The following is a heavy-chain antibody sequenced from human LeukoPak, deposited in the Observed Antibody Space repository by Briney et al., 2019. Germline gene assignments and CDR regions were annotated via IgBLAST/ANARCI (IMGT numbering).Heavy chain of an antibody. CDR2: IYATGST. CDR3: ARHGSVRSPLGP. D-gene: IGHD3-10*01. Sequence: SETLSLTCTVSGGTISSYYWSWIRQPPGKGLEWIGYIYATGSTNYNPSLESRVTISVDTSKIQFSLNLRSVTAADTAVYYCARHGSVRSPLGPWGQGTLVTVSS. V-gene: IGHV4-4*09. CDR1: GGTISSYY. J-gene: IGHJ5*02.